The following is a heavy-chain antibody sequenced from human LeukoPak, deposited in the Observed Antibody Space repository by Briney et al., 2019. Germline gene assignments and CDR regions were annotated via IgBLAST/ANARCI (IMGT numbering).Heavy chain of an antibody. Sequence: QAGGSLRLSCAASGFTFSSYEMNWVRQAPGKGLEWVSYISSSGSTIYYADSVKGRFTISRDNSKNTLYLQMNSLRAEDTAVYYCATPRYLLAVAGPFDYWGQGTLVTVSS. CDR2: ISSSGSTI. J-gene: IGHJ4*02. CDR1: GFTFSSYE. V-gene: IGHV3-48*03. CDR3: ATPRYLLAVAGPFDY. D-gene: IGHD6-19*01.